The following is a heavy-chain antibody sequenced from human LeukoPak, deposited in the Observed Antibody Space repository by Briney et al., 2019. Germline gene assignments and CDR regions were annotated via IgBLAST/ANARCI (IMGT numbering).Heavy chain of an antibody. Sequence: GALRLSCAASGFTFSSYAMSWVRQAPGKGLEWVSNISGSGRGGSTYYADSVKGRFTISRDNSKNTLYLQMNSLRAEDPAVYYCAKSGLNRFDYWGQGTLVTVSS. J-gene: IGHJ4*02. CDR1: GFTFSSYA. D-gene: IGHD2-15*01. V-gene: IGHV3-23*01. CDR2: ISGSGRGGST. CDR3: AKSGLNRFDY.